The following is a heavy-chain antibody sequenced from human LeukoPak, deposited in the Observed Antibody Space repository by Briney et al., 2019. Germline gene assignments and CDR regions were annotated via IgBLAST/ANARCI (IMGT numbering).Heavy chain of an antibody. Sequence: GASVTVSCTASGGTFSSYAISWVRQAPGQGLEWMGGIIPIFGTANYAQKFQGRVTITADESTSTAYMELSSLRSEDTAVYYCARALAYCGGDCYGELDYWGQGTLVTVSS. CDR1: GGTFSSYA. CDR2: IIPIFGTA. V-gene: IGHV1-69*13. D-gene: IGHD2-21*02. CDR3: ARALAYCGGDCYGELDY. J-gene: IGHJ4*02.